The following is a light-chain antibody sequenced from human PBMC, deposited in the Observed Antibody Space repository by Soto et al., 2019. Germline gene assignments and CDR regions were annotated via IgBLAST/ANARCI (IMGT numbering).Light chain of an antibody. CDR2: GAS. Sequence: EIALTQSPGTLSLSPGERATLSCRASQSVSSISLAWYQQKPGQAPWLLIYGASRRATGIPERFSVSGSGADFTLTISRLQPEDFAIYYSRQYGRTPLNNFGKRVRPE. CDR1: QSVSSIS. J-gene: IGKJ5*01. CDR3: RQYGRTPLNN. V-gene: IGKV3-20*01.